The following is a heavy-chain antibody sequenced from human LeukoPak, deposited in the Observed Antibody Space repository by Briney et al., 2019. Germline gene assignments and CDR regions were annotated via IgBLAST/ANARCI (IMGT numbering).Heavy chain of an antibody. V-gene: IGHV4-59*01. J-gene: IGHJ4*02. CDR2: LFHTRGA. CDR1: GGSISGYY. Sequence: SETLSLTCAVSGGSISGYYWSWSRQPPGKGVEWIGNLFHTRGAWYKSSLKSRVSTSVDTSKNEFSLKLNSVTAADTAVYYCARNDIFGVLPEFWGMGTLVSVTS. CDR3: ARNDIFGVLPEF. D-gene: IGHD3-3*02.